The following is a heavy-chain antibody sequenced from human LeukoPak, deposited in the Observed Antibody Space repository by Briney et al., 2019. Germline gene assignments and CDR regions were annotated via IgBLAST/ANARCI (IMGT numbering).Heavy chain of an antibody. V-gene: IGHV3-21*01. Sequence: GGSLRLSCAASGFTFSSYSMNWVRQAPGKGLEWVSSISSSSSCIYYADSVKGRFTISRDNSKNTLYLQMNSLRAEDTAVYHCARDLVVDWGQGTLVTVSS. CDR2: ISSSSSCI. J-gene: IGHJ4*02. CDR3: ARDLVVD. CDR1: GFTFSSYS. D-gene: IGHD2-15*01.